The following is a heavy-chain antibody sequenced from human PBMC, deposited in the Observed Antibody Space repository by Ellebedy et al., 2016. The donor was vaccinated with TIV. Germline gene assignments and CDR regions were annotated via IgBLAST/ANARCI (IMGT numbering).Heavy chain of an antibody. CDR3: ARGMYYSDSSGYSAYLDL. D-gene: IGHD3-22*01. V-gene: IGHV1-3*01. Sequence: ASVKVSCKASGYTFSSYAIHWVRQAPGQRLEWMGWINAGNGNTKYSQKFQGRVIITRDTSATTAYMELSSLRFEDTAVYYCARGMYYSDSSGYSAYLDLWGRGTLVTVSS. CDR1: GYTFSSYA. J-gene: IGHJ2*01. CDR2: INAGNGNT.